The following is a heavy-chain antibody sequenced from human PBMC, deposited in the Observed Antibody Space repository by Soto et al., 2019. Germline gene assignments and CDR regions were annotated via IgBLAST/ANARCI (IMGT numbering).Heavy chain of an antibody. CDR3: ARDPYHVLMVNAPNLYGMDV. J-gene: IGHJ6*02. CDR1: GYTFTTYD. CDR2: ISTYNGNT. Sequence: ASVKVSCKASGYTFTTYDISWVRQAPGQGLEWMGRISTYNGNTNYPQSLQGRLTMPTDTSTTTAYMELRSLRFDDTAVYYCARDPYHVLMVNAPNLYGMDVWGQGTTVTVSS. V-gene: IGHV1-18*01. D-gene: IGHD2-8*01.